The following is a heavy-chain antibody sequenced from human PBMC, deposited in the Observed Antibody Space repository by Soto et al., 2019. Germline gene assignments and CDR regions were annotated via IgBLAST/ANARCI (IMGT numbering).Heavy chain of an antibody. Sequence: SGPTLVNPRKALTLTGPFSGFSLRTTGVGVGWIRQPPGKALEWLALLYWDDDNRYNPSLKSRLTLTKDTSKSQVVLTLTNVDPADTATYYCAHNPPQDSGAFDIWGQGTMVTVSS. J-gene: IGHJ3*02. CDR3: AHNPPQDSGAFDI. V-gene: IGHV2-5*02. CDR1: GFSLRTTGVG. CDR2: LYWDDDN. D-gene: IGHD6-19*01.